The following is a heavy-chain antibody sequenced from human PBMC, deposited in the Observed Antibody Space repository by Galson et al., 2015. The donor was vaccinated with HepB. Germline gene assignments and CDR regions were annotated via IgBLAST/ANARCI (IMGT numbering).Heavy chain of an antibody. D-gene: IGHD3-22*01. CDR1: GGSISSGGYY. V-gene: IGHV4-31*03. J-gene: IGHJ4*02. Sequence: TLSLTCTVSGGSISSGGYYWSWIRQHPGKGLEWIGYIYYSGSTYYNPSLKSRVTISVDTSKNQFSLKLSSVTAADTAVYYCARDYYDSSGSYYFDYWGQGTLVTVSS. CDR2: IYYSGST. CDR3: ARDYYDSSGSYYFDY.